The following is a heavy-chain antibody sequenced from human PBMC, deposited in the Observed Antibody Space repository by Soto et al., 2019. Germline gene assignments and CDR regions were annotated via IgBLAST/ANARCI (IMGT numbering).Heavy chain of an antibody. V-gene: IGHV4-61*03. J-gene: IGHJ2*01. CDR1: GGSVNSDSFF. CDR3: ARMLDSSWYFAL. CDR2: VYYTGVP. Sequence: QVQLQESGPGLVKPSETLSLTCTVSGGSVNSDSFFWTWVRQSAGKPDYLGYVYYTGVPNSNPSLKSRVTVSLDPSKNHFSLPLTSVTAADAAVYYCARMLDSSWYFALWGRRTLGTVSS. D-gene: IGHD6-13*01.